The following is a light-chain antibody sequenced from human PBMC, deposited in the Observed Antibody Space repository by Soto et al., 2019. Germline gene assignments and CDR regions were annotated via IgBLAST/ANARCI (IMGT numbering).Light chain of an antibody. Sequence: QSALTQPASVSGSPGQSITISCTGTGSDVGGYNYVSWYQQHPGKAPKLMIYEVSNRPSGVSNRFSGSKSGNTASLTISGLQAEDEADYYCSSYTSSSTPNWVFGGGTKVTVL. CDR2: EVS. CDR3: SSYTSSSTPNWV. V-gene: IGLV2-14*01. CDR1: GSDVGGYNY. J-gene: IGLJ3*02.